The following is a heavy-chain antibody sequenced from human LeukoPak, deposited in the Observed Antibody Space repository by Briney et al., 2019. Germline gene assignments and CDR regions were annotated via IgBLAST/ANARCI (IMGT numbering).Heavy chain of an antibody. CDR2: NISIFGTA. CDR3: RVVYCSGCSCLTSFDY. D-gene: IGHD2-15*01. CDR1: GGIFSSYA. V-gene: IGHV1-69*05. J-gene: IGHJ4*02. Sequence: GASVKVSCKASGGIFSSYAISWVRQAPGKGLEWRGRNISIFGTANYAQKFQGRVTITTDESTSTAYMELSSLRSEDTALYSCRVVYCSGCSCLTSFDYWGQGTLVTVSS.